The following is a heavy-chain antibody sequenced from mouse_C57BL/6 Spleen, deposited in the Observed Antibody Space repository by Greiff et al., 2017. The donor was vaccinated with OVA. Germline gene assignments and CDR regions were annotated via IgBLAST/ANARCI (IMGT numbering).Heavy chain of an antibody. J-gene: IGHJ2*01. CDR1: GYTFTSYW. CDR2: IYPGSGST. V-gene: IGHV1-55*01. Sequence: QVQLKQPGAELVKPGASVKMSCKASGYTFTSYWITWVKQRPGQGLEWIGDIYPGSGSTNYNEKFKSKATLTVDTSSSTAYMQLSSLTSEDSAVYYCARSYSNYVWDYWGQGTTLTVSS. CDR3: ARSYSNYVWDY. D-gene: IGHD2-5*01.